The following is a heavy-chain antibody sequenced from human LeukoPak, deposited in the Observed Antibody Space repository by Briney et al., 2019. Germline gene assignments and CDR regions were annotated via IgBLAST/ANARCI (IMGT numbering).Heavy chain of an antibody. V-gene: IGHV3-21*01. CDR2: ITRSSTYI. J-gene: IGHJ4*02. CDR3: ARGHSNYGDYFDY. CDR1: GSAFSSYT. D-gene: IGHD4-11*01. Sequence: GGSLRLSCADSGSAFSSYTMVWVRQAPGKGLEWVSSITRSSTYIHYADSVKGRFTISRDNPKNSLYLQMKSLRAEDTAVYYCARGHSNYGDYFDYWGQGTLVTVSS.